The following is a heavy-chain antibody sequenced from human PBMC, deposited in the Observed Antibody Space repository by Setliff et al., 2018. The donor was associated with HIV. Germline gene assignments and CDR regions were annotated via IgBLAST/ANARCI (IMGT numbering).Heavy chain of an antibody. CDR1: GYTFDAKY. J-gene: IGHJ5*02. CDR3: ATAGGRSWFDP. V-gene: IGHV1-2*02. CDR2: IDPNSGGT. D-gene: IGHD3-16*01. Sequence: ASVKVSCKTSGYTFDAKYIHWARQAPGQGLEWMGWIDPNSGGTNYARKFQGRVTMTRDTSISTAYMELNSLRSDDTAVYYCATAGGRSWFDPWGPGTLVTVSS.